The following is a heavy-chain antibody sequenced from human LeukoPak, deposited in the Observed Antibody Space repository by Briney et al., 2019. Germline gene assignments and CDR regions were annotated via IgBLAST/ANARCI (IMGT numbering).Heavy chain of an antibody. V-gene: IGHV4-38-2*01. CDR1: GYSISSGYC. CDR2: IYHSGST. CDR3: ARARGSYRDDAFDI. D-gene: IGHD1-26*01. J-gene: IGHJ3*02. Sequence: PSETLSLTCAVSGYSISSGYCWGWIRQPPGKGLEWIGSIYHSGSTYYNPSLKSRVTISVDTSKNQFSLKLSSVTAADTAVYYCARARGSYRDDAFDIWGQGTMVTVSS.